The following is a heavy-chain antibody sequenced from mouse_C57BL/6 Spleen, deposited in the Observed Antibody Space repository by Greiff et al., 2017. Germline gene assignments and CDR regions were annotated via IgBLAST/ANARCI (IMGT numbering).Heavy chain of an antibody. CDR2: LDPETGGT. CDR3: HRSRNYFDY. CDR1: GYTFTDYE. J-gene: IGHJ2*01. V-gene: IGHV1-15*01. Sequence: VQLQQSGAELVRPGASVTLSCQASGYTFTDYEMHWVKQTPVHGLEWIGALDPETGGTAYNQKFKGKAILTADKSSSTAYMELRSLTSEDSAVYYCHRSRNYFDYWGQGTTLTVSS.